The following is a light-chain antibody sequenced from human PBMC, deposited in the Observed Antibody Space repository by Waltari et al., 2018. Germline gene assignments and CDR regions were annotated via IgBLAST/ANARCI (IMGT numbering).Light chain of an antibody. CDR2: EVS. CDR3: MQAVQLPIT. J-gene: IGKJ3*01. CDR1: QSLLQGDGKTY. V-gene: IGKV2D-29*02. Sequence: DIVMTQTPLSLSVIPGQPASISCKSSQSLLQGDGKTYFYWILQRPGQSPQLLIYEVSKRYSGVPDRFSGSGSATDFTLMISRVEAEDVGVYYCMQAVQLPITFGPGTKVDIK.